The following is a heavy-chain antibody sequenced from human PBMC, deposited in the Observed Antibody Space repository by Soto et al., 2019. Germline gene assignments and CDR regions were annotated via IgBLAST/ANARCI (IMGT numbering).Heavy chain of an antibody. J-gene: IGHJ6*02. Sequence: PGGSLRLSCAASGFTFDDYTMHWVRQAPGKGLEWVSLISWDGGSTYYADSVKGRFTISRDNSKNSLYLQMNSLRTEDTALYYCAKDLVKRSWYMFYYYGMDVWGQGTTVTVSS. CDR2: ISWDGGST. V-gene: IGHV3-43*01. CDR1: GFTFDDYT. CDR3: AKDLVKRSWYMFYYYGMDV. D-gene: IGHD6-13*01.